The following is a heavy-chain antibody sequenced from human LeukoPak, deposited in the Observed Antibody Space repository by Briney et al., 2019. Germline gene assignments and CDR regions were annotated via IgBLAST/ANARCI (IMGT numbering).Heavy chain of an antibody. J-gene: IGHJ4*02. Sequence: PSETLSLTCVVYGGSFSGYYWSWIRQPPGKGLEWIGEINHSGSTNYNPSLKSRVTISVDTSKNQFSLKLSSVTAADTAVYYCARTVVVAATRVFDYWGQGTLVTVSS. CDR3: ARTVVVAATRVFDY. V-gene: IGHV4-34*01. D-gene: IGHD2-15*01. CDR1: GGSFSGYY. CDR2: INHSGST.